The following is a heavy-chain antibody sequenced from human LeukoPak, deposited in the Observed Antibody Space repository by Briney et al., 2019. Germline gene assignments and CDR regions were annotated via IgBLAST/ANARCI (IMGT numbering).Heavy chain of an antibody. J-gene: IGHJ4*02. D-gene: IGHD3-22*01. CDR3: ARGGYYYEADY. CDR1: GGSISSGDYY. V-gene: IGHV4-30-4*01. CDR2: IYYSGST. Sequence: SETLSLACTVSGGSISSGDYYWSWIRQPPGKGLEWIGYIYYSGSTYYNPSLKSRVTISVDTSKNQFSLKLSSVTAADTAVYYCARGGYYYEADYWGQGTLVTVSS.